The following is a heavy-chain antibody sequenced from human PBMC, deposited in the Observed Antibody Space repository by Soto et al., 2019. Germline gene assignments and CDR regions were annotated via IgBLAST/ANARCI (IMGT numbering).Heavy chain of an antibody. Sequence: EVQLLESGGGLVQPGGSLRVSCAASGFTFSSYAMNWVRQAPGKGLEWVSGVSASGGTTYYADSVKGRFIISRDNSKNTLYLQINSLRAEDTAVYYCAPRQTGTTWLYYWGQRTLVTVSS. V-gene: IGHV3-23*01. D-gene: IGHD1-1*01. CDR1: GFTFSSYA. CDR2: VSASGGTT. J-gene: IGHJ4*02. CDR3: APRQTGTTWLYY.